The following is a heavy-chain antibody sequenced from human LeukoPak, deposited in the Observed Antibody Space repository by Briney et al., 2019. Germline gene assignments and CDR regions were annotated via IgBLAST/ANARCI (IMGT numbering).Heavy chain of an antibody. CDR2: IYPGGKT. CDR1: GGSIGDYN. D-gene: IGHD1-1*01. Sequence: SETLSLTCSVSGGSIGDYNWSWIRQSSGRGLEWIGRIYPGGKTIYNPSLKSRVTMSLDASENRFSLKLTSVTAADTAVYFCARDDVRWIEAQQTFYFSYMDVWGKGTTVTISS. CDR3: ARDDVRWIEAQQTFYFSYMDV. J-gene: IGHJ6*03. V-gene: IGHV4-4*07.